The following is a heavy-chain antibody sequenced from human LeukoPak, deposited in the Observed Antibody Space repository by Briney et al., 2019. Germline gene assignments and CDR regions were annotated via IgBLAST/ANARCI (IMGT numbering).Heavy chain of an antibody. J-gene: IGHJ4*02. CDR1: GYSLSSGYS. V-gene: IGHV4-38-2*02. D-gene: IGHD4-23*01. CDR2: IYHSGST. Sequence: SETLSLTCTVSGYSLSSGYSWGWTGQPPGKGLAWIGSIYHSGSTYYNPSLKSRVTISVDRSKNQFSLKLSSVTAADTAVYYCARVGGRGPLFDYWGQGTLVTVSS. CDR3: ARVGGRGPLFDY.